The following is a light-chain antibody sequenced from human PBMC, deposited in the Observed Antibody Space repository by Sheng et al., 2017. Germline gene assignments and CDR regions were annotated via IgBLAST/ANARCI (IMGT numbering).Light chain of an antibody. CDR2: SIS. Sequence: DIQMTQSPSSLSVSVGDRVTMTCRAGRPISTYSSWYQQKPGEAPRLLIYSISTLQHGVPPRFTGSGSGTEFTLTISNLQPEDVGTYFCHQSYSTLYSFGHGTRLDMK. CDR3: HQSYSTLYS. CDR1: RPISTY. V-gene: IGKV1-39*01. J-gene: IGKJ2*01.